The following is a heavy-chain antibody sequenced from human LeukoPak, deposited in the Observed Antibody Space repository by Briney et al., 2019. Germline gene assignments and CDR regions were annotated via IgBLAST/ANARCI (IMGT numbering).Heavy chain of an antibody. CDR2: IYSGGST. J-gene: IGHJ4*02. Sequence: PGGSLRLSCAASGFTVSSNYMSWVRQAPGKGLEWVSVIYSGGSTYYADSVKGRFTISSDNSKNTLYLQMNSLRAEDTAVYYCARGGSYSAASFDYWGQGTLVTVSS. D-gene: IGHD1-26*01. CDR1: GFTVSSNY. CDR3: ARGGSYSAASFDY. V-gene: IGHV3-53*01.